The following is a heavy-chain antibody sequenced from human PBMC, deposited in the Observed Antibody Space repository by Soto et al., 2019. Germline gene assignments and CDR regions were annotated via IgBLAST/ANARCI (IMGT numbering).Heavy chain of an antibody. J-gene: IGHJ4*02. Sequence: EVQLLESGGGLVQPGGSLRLSCAASGFTFDTYAMTWVRQAAGKGLEWVSAISGGGTYYADSVRGRFTISRDNSKNTLYLQMNSLRAEDTAMYYCAKVYFWSGYHIQTMGYYFASWGLGTLVTVSS. D-gene: IGHD3-3*01. CDR2: ISGGGT. V-gene: IGHV3-23*01. CDR1: GFTFDTYA. CDR3: AKVYFWSGYHIQTMGYYFAS.